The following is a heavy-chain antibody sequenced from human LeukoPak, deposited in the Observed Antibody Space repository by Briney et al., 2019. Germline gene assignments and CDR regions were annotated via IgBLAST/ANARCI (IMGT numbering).Heavy chain of an antibody. V-gene: IGHV3-66*01. Sequence: PSGGSLRLSCAAPGFTVSSNYMSWVRQAPGKGLEWVSVIYSGGSTYYADSGKGRFTISRDNSKNTLYLQMNSLRAEDPAVYYCAREPDYCDFWSGSAGYYYCGMDVWGQGTTVTVSS. J-gene: IGHJ6*02. CDR3: AREPDYCDFWSGSAGYYYCGMDV. D-gene: IGHD3-3*01. CDR1: GFTVSSNY. CDR2: IYSGGST.